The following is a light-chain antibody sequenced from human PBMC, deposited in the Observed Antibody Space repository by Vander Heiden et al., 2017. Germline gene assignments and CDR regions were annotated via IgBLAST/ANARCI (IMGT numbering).Light chain of an antibody. CDR2: QDS. V-gene: IGLV3-1*01. J-gene: IGLJ2*01. CDR3: QTWDSSTVV. CDR1: KLGDKY. Sequence: YELTQPPSVSVSPGQTASITCSGDKLGDKYAYWYQQKPGQSPVLVIDQDSRRPSGIPERFSGSNSGNTATLTISGTQAMDEADYYCQTWDSSTVVFGGGTKLTVL.